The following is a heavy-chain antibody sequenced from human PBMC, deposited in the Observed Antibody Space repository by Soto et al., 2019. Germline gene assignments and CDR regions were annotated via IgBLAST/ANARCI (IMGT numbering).Heavy chain of an antibody. CDR3: ASLDRSGYATHQKYAFDS. V-gene: IGHV5-51*01. CDR1: GYSFTSYW. CDR2: IYPGDSDT. D-gene: IGHD3-3*01. Sequence: GESLKISCKGSGYSFTSYWIGWVRQMPGKGLEWMGIIYPGDSDTRYSPSFQGQVTISADKSISTAYLQWSSLKASDTAMYYCASLDRSGYATHQKYAFDSWGKGTMVTVSS. J-gene: IGHJ3*02.